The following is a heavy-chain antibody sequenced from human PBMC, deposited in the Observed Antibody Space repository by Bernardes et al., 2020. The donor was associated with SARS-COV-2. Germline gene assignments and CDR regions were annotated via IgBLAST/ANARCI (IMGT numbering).Heavy chain of an antibody. D-gene: IGHD2-15*01. CDR3: ARAGVVGISDYYGMDV. CDR1: GFTFGDYA. Sequence: GGSLRLSCAASGFTFGDYAMHWVQQAPGKGLEWVSGISWNSGSIGYADSVKGRFTISRDNAKNSLYLQMNSLRAEDTAVYYCARAGVVGISDYYGMDVWGQGTTVTVSS. CDR2: ISWNSGSI. J-gene: IGHJ6*02. V-gene: IGHV3-9*01.